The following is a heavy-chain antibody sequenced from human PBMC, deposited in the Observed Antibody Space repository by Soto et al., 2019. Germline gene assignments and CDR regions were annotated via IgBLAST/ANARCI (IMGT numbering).Heavy chain of an antibody. D-gene: IGHD6-13*01. CDR2: INHSGST. CDR1: GGSFSGYY. CDR3: AREYSSSQNYYYYMDV. Sequence: PSETLSLTCAVYGGSFSGYYWSWIRQPPGKGLEWIGEINHSGSTNYNPSLKSRVTISVDTSKNQFSLKLSSVTAADTAVYYCAREYSSSQNYYYYMDVWGKGTTVTVSS. V-gene: IGHV4-34*01. J-gene: IGHJ6*03.